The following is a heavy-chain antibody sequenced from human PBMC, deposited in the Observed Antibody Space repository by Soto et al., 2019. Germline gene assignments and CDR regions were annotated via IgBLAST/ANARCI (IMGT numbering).Heavy chain of an antibody. CDR1: GFTFSGSD. D-gene: IGHD4-17*01. J-gene: IGHJ6*03. Sequence: GGSLRLSCAASGFTFSGSDVHWVRQASGKGLEWVGRIRSRVNSYETAYAASVKGRFTISRHDLKNTAYLQMNSLRTEDTAVYYCARAAYGDNLIYMDFWGKGTTVNVAS. CDR2: IRSRVNSYET. V-gene: IGHV3-73*01. CDR3: ARAAYGDNLIYMDF.